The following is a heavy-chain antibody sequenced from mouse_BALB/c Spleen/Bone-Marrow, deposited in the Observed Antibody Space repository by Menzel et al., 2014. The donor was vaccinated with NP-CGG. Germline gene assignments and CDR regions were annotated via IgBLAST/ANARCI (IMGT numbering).Heavy chain of an antibody. CDR3: SRLRMITTYFDV. Sequence: EVQGVESGGDLVKPGGSLKLSCAASGFTFSTYGMSWVRQTPDKRLEWVATISSGGGYTYYPDSVKGRFTISRDNAKNTLYLQMSSLRSEDTAMFYCSRLRMITTYFDVWGAGTTVTVSS. CDR2: ISSGGGYT. V-gene: IGHV5-6*01. D-gene: IGHD2-4*01. CDR1: GFTFSTYG. J-gene: IGHJ1*01.